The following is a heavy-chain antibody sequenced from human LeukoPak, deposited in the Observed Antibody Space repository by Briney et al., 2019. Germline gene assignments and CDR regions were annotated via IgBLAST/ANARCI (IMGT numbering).Heavy chain of an antibody. CDR3: ARGGATGNGGYFAC. V-gene: IGHV3-30*04. CDR2: ISYDGSSK. Sequence: AGGSLRLSCAASGFTFSSYAMHWVRQAPGKGLEWVATISYDGSSKHYADSVKGRFTVSRDNSKNTLYLQMNSLRAEDTAVYYCARGGATGNGGYFACWGQGTLVPVSS. CDR1: GFTFSSYA. J-gene: IGHJ4*02. D-gene: IGHD1-26*01.